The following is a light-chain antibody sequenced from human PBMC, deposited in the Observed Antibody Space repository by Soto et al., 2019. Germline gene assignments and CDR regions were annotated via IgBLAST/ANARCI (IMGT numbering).Light chain of an antibody. CDR3: QQYNIWPQT. Sequence: VMTQSPATLSVFPGERATLSCRASQNLRSSLAWYQQKPGQAPRLLIYGASTRATGIPARFSGSGSGTEFTLTISSLQSEDFAVYFCQQYNIWPQTFGQGTKVDIK. CDR2: GAS. CDR1: QNLRSS. V-gene: IGKV3-15*01. J-gene: IGKJ1*01.